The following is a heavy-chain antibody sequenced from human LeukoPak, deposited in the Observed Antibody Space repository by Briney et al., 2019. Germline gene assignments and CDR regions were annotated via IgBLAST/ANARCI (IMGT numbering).Heavy chain of an antibody. CDR3: ARLPGIAAV. Sequence: SETLSITCTVSGGSTSRYYWSWIRQPQGKSLEWIGYIYYTGSTTYNPSLKSRVTISIDTSTNRFSLNLTSVTAADTAVYYCARLPGIAAVWGQGTLVIVSS. V-gene: IGHV4-59*08. D-gene: IGHD6-13*01. J-gene: IGHJ1*01. CDR1: GGSTSRYY. CDR2: IYYTGST.